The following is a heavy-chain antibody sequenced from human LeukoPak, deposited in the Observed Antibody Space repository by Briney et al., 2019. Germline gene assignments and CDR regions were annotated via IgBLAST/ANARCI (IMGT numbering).Heavy chain of an antibody. CDR3: ARAYYGSGSTPEFDP. CDR1: GGSISSHY. D-gene: IGHD3-10*01. CDR2: IYYSGST. V-gene: IGHV4-59*11. Sequence: SETLSLTCTVFGGSISSHYWSWIRQPPGKGLEWIGYIYYSGSTNYNPSLKSRVTISVDTSKNQFSLKLSSVTAADTAVYYCARAYYGSGSTPEFDPWGQGTLVTVSS. J-gene: IGHJ5*02.